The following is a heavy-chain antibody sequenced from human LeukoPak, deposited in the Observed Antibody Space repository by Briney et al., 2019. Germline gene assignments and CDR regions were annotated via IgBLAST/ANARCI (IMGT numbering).Heavy chain of an antibody. CDR3: ARDVAGTADFDY. D-gene: IGHD2-15*01. J-gene: IGHJ4*02. V-gene: IGHV3-21*01. CDR2: ISSSSSYI. Sequence: GGSLRLSCAASGFTFSSYSMNWVRQAPGKGLEWVSSISSSSSYIYYADSVKGRFTISRDNAKNSLYLQMNGLRAEDTAMYYCARDVAGTADFDYWGQGTLVTVSS. CDR1: GFTFSSYS.